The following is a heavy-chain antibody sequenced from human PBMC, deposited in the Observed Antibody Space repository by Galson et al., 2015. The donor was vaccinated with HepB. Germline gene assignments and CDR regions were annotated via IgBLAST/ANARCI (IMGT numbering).Heavy chain of an antibody. V-gene: IGHV3-30*18. J-gene: IGHJ4*02. CDR2: ISYDGSNK. CDR1: GFTFSSYG. CDR3: AKDLVTGGYDSTS. Sequence: SLRLSCAASGFTFSSYGMHWVRQAPGKGLEWVAVISYDGSNKYYADSVKGRFTISRDNSKNTLYLQMNSLRAEDTAVYYCAKDLVTGGYDSTSWGQGTLVTVSS. D-gene: IGHD3-22*01.